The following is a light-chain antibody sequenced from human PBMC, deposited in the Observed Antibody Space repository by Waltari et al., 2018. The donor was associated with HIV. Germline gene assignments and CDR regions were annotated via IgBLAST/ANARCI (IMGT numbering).Light chain of an antibody. CDR3: QKYNSAPWT. CDR1: QGISNY. J-gene: IGKJ1*01. CDR2: AAS. V-gene: IGKV1-27*01. Sequence: DIHMTQSPSSLSASVGDRVTITCRASQGISNYLAWYQQKPGKVPKLLIYAASTLQSGVPSRVSGSGSGTDFTRTISSLQPEDVATYYCQKYNSAPWTFGQGTKVEIK.